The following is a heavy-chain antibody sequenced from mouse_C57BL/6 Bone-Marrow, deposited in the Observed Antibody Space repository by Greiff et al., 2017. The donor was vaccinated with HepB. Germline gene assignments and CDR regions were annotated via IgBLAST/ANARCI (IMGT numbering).Heavy chain of an antibody. D-gene: IGHD1-1*01. J-gene: IGHJ4*01. CDR3: ASGAYGSSYDAMDY. CDR1: GYTFTSYG. CDR2: IYPRSGNT. Sequence: VQLQQSGAELARPGASVKLSCKASGYTFTSYGISWVKQRTGQGLEWIGEIYPRSGNTYYNEKFKGKATLTADKSSSTAYMELRSLTSEDSAVYFCASGAYGSSYDAMDYWGQGTSVTVSS. V-gene: IGHV1-81*01.